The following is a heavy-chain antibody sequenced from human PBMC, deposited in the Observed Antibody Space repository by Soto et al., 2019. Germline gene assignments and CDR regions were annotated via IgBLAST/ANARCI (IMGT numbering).Heavy chain of an antibody. V-gene: IGHV2-5*02. CDR1: GFSLSTSGVG. D-gene: IGHD3-22*01. CDR2: IYWDDDK. Sequence: QITLKESGPTLVKPTQTLTLTCTFSGFSLSTSGVGVGWIRQPPGKALEWLALIYWDDDKRYSPSLKSRLTVTKDTSKNQVVLTMTNMDPVDTATYYCAHDSSGLFGFDYWGQGTLATVSS. CDR3: AHDSSGLFGFDY. J-gene: IGHJ4*02.